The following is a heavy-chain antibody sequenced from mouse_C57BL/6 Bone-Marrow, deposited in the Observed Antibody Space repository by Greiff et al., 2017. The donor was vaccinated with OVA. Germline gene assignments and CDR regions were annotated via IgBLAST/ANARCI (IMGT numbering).Heavy chain of an antibody. CDR2: IYPSDSET. D-gene: IGHD4-1*01. CDR1: GYTFTSYW. Sequence: VQLQQPGAELVRPGSSVKLSCKASGYTFTSYWMDWVKQRPGQGLEWIGNIYPSDSETHYNQKFKDKATLTVDKSSSTAYMQLSSLRSEDSAVYYCARVLGAMDYWGQGTSVTVSS. J-gene: IGHJ4*01. V-gene: IGHV1-61*01. CDR3: ARVLGAMDY.